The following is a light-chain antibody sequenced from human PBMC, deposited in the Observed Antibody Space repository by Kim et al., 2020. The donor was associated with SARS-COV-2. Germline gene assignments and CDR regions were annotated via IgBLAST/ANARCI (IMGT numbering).Light chain of an antibody. J-gene: IGLJ2*01. Sequence: LTQPASVSGSPGQSITISCTGTSSDVGGYNYVSWYQQHPGKAPKLMIYDVSKRPSGVSNRFSGSKSGNTASMTISGLQAEDEADYYCSSYTSSSTLFGGGTQLTVL. CDR2: DVS. V-gene: IGLV2-14*01. CDR1: SSDVGGYNY. CDR3: SSYTSSSTL.